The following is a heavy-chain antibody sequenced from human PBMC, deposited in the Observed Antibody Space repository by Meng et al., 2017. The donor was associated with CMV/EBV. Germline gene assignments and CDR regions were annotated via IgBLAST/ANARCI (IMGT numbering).Heavy chain of an antibody. Sequence: GGSLRLSCAASGFTFSSYSMNWVHQAPGKGLEWVSSISSSSSYIYSANSVKGRFTISRDNAKHSLYLQMTSLRAEDTAVYYCARPWGEMTTVTTAQYCMDVWGQGTTVTVSS. CDR2: ISSSSSYI. J-gene: IGHJ6*02. CDR1: GFTFSSYS. CDR3: ARPWGEMTTVTTAQYCMDV. D-gene: IGHD4-11*01. V-gene: IGHV3-21*01.